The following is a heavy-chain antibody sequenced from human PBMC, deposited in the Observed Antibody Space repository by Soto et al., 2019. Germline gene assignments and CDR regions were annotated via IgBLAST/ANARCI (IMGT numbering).Heavy chain of an antibody. Sequence: EVQLVETGGGLIQPGGSLRLSCAACGFTVSGNYMSWVRQAPGKGLEWVSFIYSGGGTYYADSVKGRFTISRDNSKNTLHLQMNSLRIEDAAVYYCVVRWVWCQGTLVTGSS. CDR2: IYSGGGT. V-gene: IGHV3-53*02. CDR1: GFTVSGNY. J-gene: IGHJ4*02. CDR3: VVRWV. D-gene: IGHD2-21*01.